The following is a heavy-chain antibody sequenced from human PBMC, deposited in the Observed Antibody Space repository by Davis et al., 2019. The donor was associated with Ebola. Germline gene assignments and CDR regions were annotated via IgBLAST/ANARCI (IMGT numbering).Heavy chain of an antibody. V-gene: IGHV1-3*01. Sequence: ASVKVSCKASGYTFTSYAMHWVRQAPGQRLEWMGWINAGNGNTKYSQKFQGRVTITRDTSASTAYMELSSLRSEDTAVYYCARDGSILEWSLFDYWGQGTLVTVSS. D-gene: IGHD3-3*01. CDR1: GYTFTSYA. CDR3: ARDGSILEWSLFDY. J-gene: IGHJ4*02. CDR2: INAGNGNT.